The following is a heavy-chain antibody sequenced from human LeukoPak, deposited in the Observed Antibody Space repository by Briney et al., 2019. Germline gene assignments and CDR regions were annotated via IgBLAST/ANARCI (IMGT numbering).Heavy chain of an antibody. Sequence: SSETLSLTCTVSGGSISSSRYYWGWIRQPPGKGLEWIGSIYYSGSTYYNPSLKSRVTISVDTSKNQFSLKLSSVTAADTAVYYCARDLSKPCPFYIWGQGTMVTVSS. CDR3: ARDLSKPCPFYI. J-gene: IGHJ3*02. CDR2: IYYSGST. CDR1: GGSISSSRYY. D-gene: IGHD4-11*01. V-gene: IGHV4-39*07.